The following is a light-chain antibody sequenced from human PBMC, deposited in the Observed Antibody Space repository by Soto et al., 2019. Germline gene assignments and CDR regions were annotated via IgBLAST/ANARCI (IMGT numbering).Light chain of an antibody. CDR3: ASWDDSLNSRL. V-gene: IGLV1-44*01. CDR2: NND. J-gene: IGLJ3*02. CDR1: NSNIGGNP. Sequence: QSVLTQPPSASGPPGQTVTISCSGSNSNIGGNPVSWYQVLPGAAPKLLIYNNDQRPSGVPDRLSGSKSGTSASLAISGLQSDDEADYFCASWDDSLNSRLFGGGTKVTVL.